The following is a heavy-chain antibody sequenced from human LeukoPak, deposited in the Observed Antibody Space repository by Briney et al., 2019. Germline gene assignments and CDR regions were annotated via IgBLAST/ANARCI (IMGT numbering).Heavy chain of an antibody. V-gene: IGHV4-39*01. CDR3: ARQGNSYCSGGSCYDPNWFDS. J-gene: IGHJ5*01. CDR2: MYYSGST. CDR1: GGSISSSSYY. D-gene: IGHD2-15*01. Sequence: PSETLSLTCTVSGGSISSSSYYWGWIRQPPGKGLEWIGSMYYSGSTYYNPSLKSRVTISVDTSKNQFSLKLSSVTAADTALYYCARQGNSYCSGGSCYDPNWFDSRGQGTLVTVSS.